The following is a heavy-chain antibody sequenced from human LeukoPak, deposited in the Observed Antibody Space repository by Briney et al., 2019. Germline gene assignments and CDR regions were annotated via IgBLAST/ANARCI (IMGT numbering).Heavy chain of an antibody. CDR3: AKSVDAVALFYYFDY. Sequence: GRSLRLSCAASGFTFDDYAMHWVRQAPGKGLEWVSGISWNSGSIGYADSVKGRFTISRDNAKNSLYLQMNSLRAEDTALYYCAKSVDAVALFYYFDYWGQGTLVTVSS. CDR1: GFTFDDYA. V-gene: IGHV3-9*01. J-gene: IGHJ4*02. CDR2: ISWNSGSI. D-gene: IGHD6-19*01.